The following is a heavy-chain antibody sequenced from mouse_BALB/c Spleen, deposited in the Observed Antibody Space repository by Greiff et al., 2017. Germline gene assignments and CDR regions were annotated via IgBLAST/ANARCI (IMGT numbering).Heavy chain of an antibody. CDR3: ARYKDESSYFDY. V-gene: IGHV3-8*02. CDR1: GDSITSGY. D-gene: IGHD1-3*01. CDR2: ISYSGST. Sequence: EVQLQQSGPSLVKPSQTLSLTCSVTGDSITSGYWNWIRKFPGNKLEYMGYISYSGSTYYNPSLKSRISITRDTSKNQYYLQLNSVTTEDTATYYCARYKDESSYFDYWGQGTTLTVSS. J-gene: IGHJ2*01.